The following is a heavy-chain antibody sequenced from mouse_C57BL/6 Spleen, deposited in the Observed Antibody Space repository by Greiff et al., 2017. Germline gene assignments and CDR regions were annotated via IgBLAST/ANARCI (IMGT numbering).Heavy chain of an antibody. V-gene: IGHV14-2*01. Sequence: VQLQQSGAELVKPGASVKLSCTASGFNIKDYYMHWVKQRTEQGLEWIGRIDPEDGEPKYAPKFQGKATIKADTSSNTTYLQLSSLTSEDTAVYYCARKAISGFAYWGQGTLVTVSA. CDR1: GFNIKDYY. CDR3: ARKAISGFAY. CDR2: IDPEDGEP. J-gene: IGHJ3*01.